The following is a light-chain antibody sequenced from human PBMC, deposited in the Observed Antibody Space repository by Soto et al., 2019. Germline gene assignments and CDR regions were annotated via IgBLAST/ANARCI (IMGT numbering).Light chain of an antibody. CDR1: QSVSRN. V-gene: IGKV3-15*01. CDR3: QHYNDWPPLT. CDR2: GAS. J-gene: IGKJ4*01. Sequence: EIVMTQSPATLSLSPGGSATLSCRASQSVSRNLAWYQQRPGQAPRILIYGASTRATGIPARFSGSGSGTEFILTIIGLQSEDFAVYYCQHYNDWPPLTFGGGTKVEIK.